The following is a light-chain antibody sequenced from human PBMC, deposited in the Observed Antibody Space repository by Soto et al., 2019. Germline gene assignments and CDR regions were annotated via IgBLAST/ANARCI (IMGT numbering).Light chain of an antibody. J-gene: IGKJ1*01. CDR3: QQYYNWPPWT. V-gene: IGKV3-20*01. CDR2: GAS. Sequence: DTVLTQSPGTLSLSPGERATLSCRASQSVGSSYLAWYQQKPGQAPRLLTYGASSRATGIPDRFSGSGSGTDFTLTITRLEPEDFAVYYCQQYYNWPPWTFGLGTKVEIK. CDR1: QSVGSSY.